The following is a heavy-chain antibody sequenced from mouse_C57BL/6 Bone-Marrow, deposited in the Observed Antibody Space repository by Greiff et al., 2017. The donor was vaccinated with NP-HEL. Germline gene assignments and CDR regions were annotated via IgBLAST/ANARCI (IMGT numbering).Heavy chain of an antibody. D-gene: IGHD1-1*01. CDR3: ARDITTVVGWYFDV. CDR2: INYDGSST. CDR1: GFTFSDYY. J-gene: IGHJ1*03. Sequence: EVMLVESEGGLVQPGSSMKLSCTASGFTFSDYYMAWVRQVPEKGLEWVANINYDGSSTYYLDSLKSRFIISRDNAKNILYLQMSSLKSEDTATYYCARDITTVVGWYFDVWGTGTTVTVSS. V-gene: IGHV5-16*01.